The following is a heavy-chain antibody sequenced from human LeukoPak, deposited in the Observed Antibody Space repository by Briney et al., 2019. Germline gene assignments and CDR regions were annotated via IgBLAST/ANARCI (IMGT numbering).Heavy chain of an antibody. J-gene: IGHJ2*01. CDR3: AKDTASSWWYFDL. V-gene: IGHV3-23*01. CDR1: GFTFSSYG. CDR2: IGGSGSTT. Sequence: GGSLRLSCAASGFTFSSYGMSWVRQAPGKGLEWVSAIGGSGSTTYYADSVKGRFTISRDNSKNTLYLQMNSLRAEDTAVYYCAKDTASSWWYFDLWGRGTLVTVSS. D-gene: IGHD5-18*01.